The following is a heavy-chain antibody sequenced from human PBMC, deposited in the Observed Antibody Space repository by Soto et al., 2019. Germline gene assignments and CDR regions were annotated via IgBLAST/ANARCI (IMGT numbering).Heavy chain of an antibody. CDR2: INHSGST. D-gene: IGHD6-6*01. CDR3: ARSRTEAARAFDY. V-gene: IGHV4-34*01. Sequence: SETLSLTCAVYGGXFSGYYWSWIRQPPGKGLEWIGEINHSGSTNYNPSLKSRVTISVDTSKNQFSLKLSSVTAADTAVYYCARSRTEAARAFDYWGQGTLVTVSS. J-gene: IGHJ4*02. CDR1: GGXFSGYY.